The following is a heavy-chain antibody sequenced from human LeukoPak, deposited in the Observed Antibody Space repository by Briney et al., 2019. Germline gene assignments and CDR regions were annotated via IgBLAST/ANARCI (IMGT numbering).Heavy chain of an antibody. CDR3: AKDRGLYSSSWYDLGFDP. CDR1: GFTFSSYG. D-gene: IGHD6-13*01. V-gene: IGHV3-30*02. CDR2: IRYDGSNK. J-gene: IGHJ5*02. Sequence: GGSLRLSCAASGFTFSSYGMYWVRQAPGKGLEWVAFIRYDGSNKYYADSVKGRFTISRDNSKNTLYLQMNSLRAEDTAVYYCAKDRGLYSSSWYDLGFDPWGQGTLVTVSS.